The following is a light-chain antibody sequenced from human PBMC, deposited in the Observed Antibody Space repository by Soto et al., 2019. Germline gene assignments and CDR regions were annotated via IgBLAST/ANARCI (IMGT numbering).Light chain of an antibody. Sequence: TQSPSSLSASLGDRVTFTCRASHDISHFLAWYQQKPGQAPRLLIYGASNRATGIPDRFSGSGSGTDFTLTISRLEPEDFAVYYCQQYGSSGTFGQGTKVDIK. CDR1: HDISHF. CDR2: GAS. J-gene: IGKJ1*01. V-gene: IGKV3-20*01. CDR3: QQYGSSGT.